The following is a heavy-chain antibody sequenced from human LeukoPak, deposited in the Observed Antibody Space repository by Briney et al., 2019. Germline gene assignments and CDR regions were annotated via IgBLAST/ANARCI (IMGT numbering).Heavy chain of an antibody. J-gene: IGHJ4*02. CDR1: GYTFTSYY. D-gene: IGHD1-26*01. Sequence: ASVKVSCKASGYTFTSYYMRWVRQAPGQGLEWMGIINPSGGSTSYAQKFQGRVTMTRDTSASTVYMELSSLRSEDTAVYYCARDRVGARIFDYWGQGTLVTVSS. V-gene: IGHV1-46*03. CDR3: ARDRVGARIFDY. CDR2: INPSGGST.